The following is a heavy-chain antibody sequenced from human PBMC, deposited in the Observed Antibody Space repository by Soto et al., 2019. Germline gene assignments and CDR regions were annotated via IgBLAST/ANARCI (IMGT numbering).Heavy chain of an antibody. Sequence: GGSLRLSCVASGFTFSSYSMNWVRQAPGKGLEWVSSISSSSSYIYYADSVKGRFTISRDNAKNSLYLQMNSLRAEDTAVYYCARDEYSSGFFDYWGQGTLVTVSS. J-gene: IGHJ4*02. CDR2: ISSSSSYI. CDR3: ARDEYSSGFFDY. D-gene: IGHD6-19*01. CDR1: GFTFSSYS. V-gene: IGHV3-21*01.